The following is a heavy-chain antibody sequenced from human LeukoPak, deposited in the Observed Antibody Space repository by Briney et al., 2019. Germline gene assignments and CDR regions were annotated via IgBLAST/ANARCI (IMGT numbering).Heavy chain of an antibody. CDR3: ASGDYDYVWGSYRFFDY. Sequence: QPGGSLRLSCAASGFTFSSYGMNWVRQAPGKGLEWVSYISSSSSTIYYADSVKGRFTISRDNAKNSLYLQMNSLRAEDTAVYYCASGDYDYVWGSYRFFDYWGQGTLVTVSS. J-gene: IGHJ4*02. CDR2: ISSSSSTI. V-gene: IGHV3-48*01. D-gene: IGHD3-16*02. CDR1: GFTFSSYG.